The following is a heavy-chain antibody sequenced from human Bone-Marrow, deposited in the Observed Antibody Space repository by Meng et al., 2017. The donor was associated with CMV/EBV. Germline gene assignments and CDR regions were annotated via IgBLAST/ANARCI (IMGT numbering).Heavy chain of an antibody. J-gene: IGHJ4*02. CDR3: ARLSCAKGVCYMGDGSPDY. V-gene: IGHV4-34*01. CDR1: SFSGYY. CDR2: INHSGST. D-gene: IGHD2-8*01. Sequence: SFSGYYWSWIRKPPGKGLEWIGEINHSGSTNYNPSLKSRVTIPVDTSKNQFSLKLSSVTAADTAVYFCARLSCAKGVCYMGDGSPDYWGQGSLVTVSS.